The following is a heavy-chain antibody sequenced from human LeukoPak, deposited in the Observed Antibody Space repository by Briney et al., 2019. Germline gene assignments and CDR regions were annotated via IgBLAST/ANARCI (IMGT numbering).Heavy chain of an antibody. D-gene: IGHD7-27*01. J-gene: IGHJ3*02. Sequence: EGSLRLSCAASGFTFTHYGMNWVRQAPGKGLEWVSGIRANGETTYYADSVRGRFTISRDNSRSMVWLQMNSLTAEDTAMYYCGRDLNWGAFDIRGLGTLVTVSS. CDR2: IRANGETT. CDR3: GRDLNWGAFDI. CDR1: GFTFTHYG. V-gene: IGHV3-23*01.